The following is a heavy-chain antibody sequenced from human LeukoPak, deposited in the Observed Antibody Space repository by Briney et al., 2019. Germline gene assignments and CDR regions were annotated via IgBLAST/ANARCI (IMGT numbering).Heavy chain of an antibody. D-gene: IGHD3-22*01. CDR2: IIPILGIA. Sequence: GASVKVSCKASGGTFSSYTISWVRQAPGQGLEWMGRIIPILGIANYAQKFQGRVTITADKSTSTAYMELSSLRSEDTAVYYCARVPLDYHDSSDLDYWGQGTLVTVSS. CDR1: GGTFSSYT. V-gene: IGHV1-69*02. J-gene: IGHJ4*02. CDR3: ARVPLDYHDSSDLDY.